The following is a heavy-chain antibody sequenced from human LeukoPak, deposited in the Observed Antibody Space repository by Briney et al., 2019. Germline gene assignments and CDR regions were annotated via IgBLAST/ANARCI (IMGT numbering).Heavy chain of an antibody. J-gene: IGHJ4*02. CDR1: GFHLRSFC. CDR3: ARGDERFLECLLFIFDY. V-gene: IGHV3-48*01. CDR2: ISSRSSTI. D-gene: IGHD3-3*01. Sequence: GGSLRLSCAASGFHLRSFCMNGVRQAPGKGLEWVSYISSRSSTIYYADSVKGRFTISRDNAKNSLYLQMNSLRAEDTAVYYCARGDERFLECLLFIFDYWGQGTLVTVSS.